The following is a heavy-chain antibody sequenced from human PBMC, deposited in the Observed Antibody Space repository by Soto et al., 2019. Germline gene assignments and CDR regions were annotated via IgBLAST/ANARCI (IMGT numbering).Heavy chain of an antibody. J-gene: IGHJ4*02. CDR2: IYYGGST. D-gene: IGHD3-10*01. CDR1: GGSISSSSYY. Sequence: SETLSLTCTVSGGSISSSSYYWGWIRQPPGKGLEWIGSIYYGGSTYYNPSLKSRVTISVDTSKNQFSLKLSSVTAADTAVYYCARRALRGGDYFHYWGQGTLVTVSS. V-gene: IGHV4-39*01. CDR3: ARRALRGGDYFHY.